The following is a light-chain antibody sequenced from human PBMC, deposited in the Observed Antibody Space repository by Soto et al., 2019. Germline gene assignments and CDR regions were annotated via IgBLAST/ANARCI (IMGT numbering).Light chain of an antibody. CDR1: KNDIGVYDF. CDR3: CSYAGSYTLV. V-gene: IGLV2-11*01. CDR2: DVS. Sequence: QSVLTQPPSASGSPGQSVTISCTGTKNDIGVYDFVSWYQHHPGKAPRLIIYDVSKRPSGVPDRFSGSKSGNTASLTISGLQAEDEADYYCCSYAGSYTLVFGGGTKLTVL. J-gene: IGLJ2*01.